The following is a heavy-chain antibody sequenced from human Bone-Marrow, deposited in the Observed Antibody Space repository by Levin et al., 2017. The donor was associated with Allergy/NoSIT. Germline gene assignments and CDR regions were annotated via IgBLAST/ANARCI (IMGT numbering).Heavy chain of an antibody. CDR2: ISYGATNQ. J-gene: IGHJ3*02. V-gene: IGHV3-30*04. CDR3: AGGGITMVPGGPDAYDI. Sequence: LSLTCATSGFTFNYYPLHWVRQAPGKGLQWVADISYGATNQHYADSVKGRFTISRDDSRKTLFLEMNSLTDDDTAVYYCAGGGITMVPGGPDAYDIWGHGTMVIVSS. D-gene: IGHD3-10*01. CDR1: GFTFNYYP.